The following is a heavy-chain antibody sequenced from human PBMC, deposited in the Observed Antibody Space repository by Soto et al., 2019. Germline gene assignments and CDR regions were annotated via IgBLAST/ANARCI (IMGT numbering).Heavy chain of an antibody. CDR2: IYWDEDK. Sequence: SGPTLVNPTQTLTLTCTFSGFSLSTSGVGVGWIRQPPGKALEWLGFIYWDEDKRYSPSLKSRLTITKDTSKSQVVLTMTNMDPVDTATYYCAHRRRYYDSSGYYYLDYWGQGTLVTVSS. CDR3: AHRRRYYDSSGYYYLDY. D-gene: IGHD3-22*01. J-gene: IGHJ4*02. CDR1: GFSLSTSGVG. V-gene: IGHV2-5*02.